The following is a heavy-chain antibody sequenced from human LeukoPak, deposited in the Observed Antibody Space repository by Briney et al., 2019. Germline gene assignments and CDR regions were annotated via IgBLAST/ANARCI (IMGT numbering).Heavy chain of an antibody. V-gene: IGHV3-21*01. CDR2: ISSSSSYI. CDR3: ARELGYCSGGSCYIARGYFDY. CDR1: GFTFSSYS. Sequence: GGSLRLSCAASGFTFSSYSMNWVRQAPGKGLEWVSSISSSSSYIYYADSVKGRFTISRDNAKNSLYLQMNSLRAEDTAVYYCARELGYCSGGSCYIARGYFDYWGQGTLVTVSS. J-gene: IGHJ4*02. D-gene: IGHD2-15*01.